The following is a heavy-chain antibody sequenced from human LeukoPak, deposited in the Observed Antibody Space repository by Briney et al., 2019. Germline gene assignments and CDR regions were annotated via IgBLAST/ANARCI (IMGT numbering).Heavy chain of an antibody. CDR1: GGSISSNNYY. J-gene: IGHJ6*03. CDR2: IYYSGST. V-gene: IGHV4-39*01. Sequence: SETLSLTCTVSGGSISSNNYYWGWLRQPPGMGREWIATIYYSGSTYYNPSLKSRVTISVDTSKNQFSLKLSSVTAADTAVYYCARHPFNYYYYMDVWGKGTTVTVSS. CDR3: ARHPFNYYYYMDV.